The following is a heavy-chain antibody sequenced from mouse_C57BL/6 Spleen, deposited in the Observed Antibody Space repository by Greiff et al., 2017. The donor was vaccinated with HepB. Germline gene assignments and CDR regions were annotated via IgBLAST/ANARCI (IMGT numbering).Heavy chain of an antibody. D-gene: IGHD2-13*01. CDR3: ARDDGAYRWYFDV. J-gene: IGHJ1*03. Sequence: QVQLQQPGAELVKPGASVKLSCKASGYTFTSYWMHWVKQRPGQGLEWIGNINPSNGGTNYNEKFKSKATLTVDKSSSTAYMQLSSLTSEDSAVYYCARDDGAYRWYFDVWGTGTTVTVSS. V-gene: IGHV1-53*01. CDR1: GYTFTSYW. CDR2: INPSNGGT.